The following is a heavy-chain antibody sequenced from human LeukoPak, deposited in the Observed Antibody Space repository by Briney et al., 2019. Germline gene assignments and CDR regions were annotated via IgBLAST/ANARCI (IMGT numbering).Heavy chain of an antibody. CDR2: ISAYNGNT. V-gene: IGHV1-18*01. D-gene: IGHD5-12*01. CDR3: ASLRGLRYSYSYYGMDV. J-gene: IGHJ6*02. Sequence: ASVKVSCKASGYTFTSYGISWVRQAPGQGLEWMGWISAYNGNTNYAQKLQGRVTMTTDTSTSTAYMELRSLRSDDTAVYYCASLRGLRYSYSYYGMDVWGQGTTVAVSS. CDR1: GYTFTSYG.